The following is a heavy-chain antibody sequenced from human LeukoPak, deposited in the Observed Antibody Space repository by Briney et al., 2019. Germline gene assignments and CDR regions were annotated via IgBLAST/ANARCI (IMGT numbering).Heavy chain of an antibody. Sequence: SETLSLTCTVSGGSISSYYWSWIRQPPGKGLEWIGYIYYSGSTNYNPSLKSRVTMSVDTSKNQFSLKLSSVTAADTAVYYCARDRLWFGELGVWGKGTTVTISS. CDR1: GGSISSYY. CDR2: IYYSGST. CDR3: ARDRLWFGELGV. D-gene: IGHD3-10*01. V-gene: IGHV4-59*12. J-gene: IGHJ6*04.